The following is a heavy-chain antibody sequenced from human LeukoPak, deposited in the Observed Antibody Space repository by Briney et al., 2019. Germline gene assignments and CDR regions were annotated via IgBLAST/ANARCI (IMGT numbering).Heavy chain of an antibody. D-gene: IGHD3-10*01. V-gene: IGHV3-23*01. CDR1: GFTFSSYE. CDR3: AGGITMVRGVIGFDY. J-gene: IGHJ4*02. Sequence: GGSLRLSCAASGFTFSSYEMNWVRQAPGKGLEWVSAISGSGGSTYYADSVKGRFTISRDNSKNTLYLQMNSLRAEDTAVYYCAGGITMVRGVIGFDYWGQGTLVTVSS. CDR2: ISGSGGST.